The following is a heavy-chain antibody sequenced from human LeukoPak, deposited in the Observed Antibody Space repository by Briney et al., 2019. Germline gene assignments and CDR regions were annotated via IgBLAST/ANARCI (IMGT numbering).Heavy chain of an antibody. CDR2: IYTSGST. V-gene: IGHV4-4*07. Sequence: SETLSLTCTVSGGSMTSDFGSWIRQPAGKGLEWIGPIYTSGSTNYTPSLKSRVTMSVDTSKNQFSLNLSSATAADTAVYFCARPTSGYYFDYWDQGTLVTVSS. J-gene: IGHJ4*02. D-gene: IGHD3-22*01. CDR3: ARPTSGYYFDY. CDR1: GGSMTSDF.